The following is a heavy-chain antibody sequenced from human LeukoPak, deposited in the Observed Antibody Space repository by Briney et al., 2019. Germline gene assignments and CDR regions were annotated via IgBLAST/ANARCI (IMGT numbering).Heavy chain of an antibody. V-gene: IGHV4-59*01. Sequence: SETLSLTCTVSGGSITIYYWSWIRQPPGKGLEWIGHIYHSGSTNYNPSLKRRVTISVDASKNQFSLKLSSVTAADTAIYYCARGSGRYYYYGVDVWGQGTTVAVSS. CDR2: IYHSGST. J-gene: IGHJ6*02. CDR3: ARGSGRYYYYGVDV. CDR1: GGSITIYY. D-gene: IGHD7-27*01.